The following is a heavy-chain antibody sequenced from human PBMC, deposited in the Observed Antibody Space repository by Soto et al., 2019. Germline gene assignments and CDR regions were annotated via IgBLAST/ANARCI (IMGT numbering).Heavy chain of an antibody. CDR1: GGTFSSYA. V-gene: IGHV1-69*06. CDR3: AREMYCSSTSCSGGDY. J-gene: IGHJ4*02. D-gene: IGHD2-2*01. Sequence: SVKVSCKASGGTFSSYALSWVRQAPGQGLEWMGGIIPIFGTANYAQKFQGRVTITADKSTSTAYMELSSLRSEDTAVYYCAREMYCSSTSCSGGDYWGQGTLVTV. CDR2: IIPIFGTA.